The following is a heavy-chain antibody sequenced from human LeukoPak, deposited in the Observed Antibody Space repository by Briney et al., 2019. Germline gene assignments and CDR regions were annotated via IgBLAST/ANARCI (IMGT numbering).Heavy chain of an antibody. D-gene: IGHD6-13*01. CDR2: IYYSGST. CDR1: GGSISSYY. CDR3: ARSAAAAMRVFDY. V-gene: IGHV4-59*01. Sequence: SETLSLTCTVSGGSISSYYWSWIRQPPGKGLEWIGYIYYSGSTNYNPSHKSRVTISVDTSKNQFSLKLSSVTAADTAVYYCARSAAAAMRVFDYWGQGTLVTVSS. J-gene: IGHJ4*02.